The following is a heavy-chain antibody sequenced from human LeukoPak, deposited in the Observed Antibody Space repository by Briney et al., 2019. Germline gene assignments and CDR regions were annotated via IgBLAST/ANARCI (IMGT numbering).Heavy chain of an antibody. Sequence: GASVKVSCKASGSTFSSYAISWVRQAPGQGLEWMGRIIPILGIANYAQKFQGRVTITADKSTSTAYMELSSLRSEDTAVYYCARARYYYDSSGYYLAYWGQGTLVTVSS. CDR1: GSTFSSYA. CDR3: ARARYYYDSSGYYLAY. D-gene: IGHD3-22*01. J-gene: IGHJ4*02. V-gene: IGHV1-69*04. CDR2: IIPILGIA.